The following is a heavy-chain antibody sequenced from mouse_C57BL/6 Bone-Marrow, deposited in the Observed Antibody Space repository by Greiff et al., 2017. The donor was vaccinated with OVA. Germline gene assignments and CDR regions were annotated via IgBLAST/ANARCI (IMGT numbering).Heavy chain of an antibody. J-gene: IGHJ3*01. Sequence: QVQLQQSGAELVKPGASVKISCKASGYTFTSYWMQWVKQRPGQGLEWIGEIDPSDSYTNYNQKFKGKATLTVDTSSSTAYMQLSSLTSEDSAVYYCARGRIYYYGSSYVWFAYWGQGTLVTVSA. CDR2: IDPSDSYT. CDR1: GYTFTSYW. D-gene: IGHD1-1*01. CDR3: ARGRIYYYGSSYVWFAY. V-gene: IGHV1-50*01.